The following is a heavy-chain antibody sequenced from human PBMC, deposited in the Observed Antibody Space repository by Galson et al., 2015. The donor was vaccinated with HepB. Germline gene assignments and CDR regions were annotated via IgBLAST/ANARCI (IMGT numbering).Heavy chain of an antibody. D-gene: IGHD3-3*01. CDR1: GFTFSNHA. V-gene: IGHV3-30-3*01. Sequence: SLRLSCAASGFTFSNHAMHWVRQAPGKGLEWVAVISYNGIYKYYADSVKGRFTISRDISNNTVYLQMNSLRVEDTAVYYCARDHTRITIFYGMDVWGQGTTVSVSS. J-gene: IGHJ6*02. CDR3: ARDHTRITIFYGMDV. CDR2: ISYNGIYK.